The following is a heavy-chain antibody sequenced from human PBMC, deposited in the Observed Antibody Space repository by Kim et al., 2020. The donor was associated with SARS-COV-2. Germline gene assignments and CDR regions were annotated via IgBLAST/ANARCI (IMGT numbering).Heavy chain of an antibody. J-gene: IGHJ4*01. Sequence: GGSLRLSCAASGFTFSIYGMHWVRQAPGKGLEWVAVIWNRGSNGYYADSVKGRFTISRDNSKNTVYLQLNSLRAEDTAVYLCARDLYGRSLDYWGQGTLVTVSS. D-gene: IGHD3-10*01. CDR3: ARDLYGRSLDY. V-gene: IGHV3-33*01. CDR1: GFTFSIYG. CDR2: IWNRGSNG.